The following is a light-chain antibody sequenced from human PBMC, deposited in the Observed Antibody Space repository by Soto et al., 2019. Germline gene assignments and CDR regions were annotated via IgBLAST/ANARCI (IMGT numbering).Light chain of an antibody. V-gene: IGLV1-47*01. J-gene: IGLJ2*01. CDR1: SSSIGSNY. Sequence: QSVLTQPPSASGTPGQRVTISCSGSSSSIGSNYVYWYRQFPGTAPKLLIHRDNQRPSGVPDRFAGSKSGSSASLAISGLRSEDEADYYCAAWDDSLTGVIVGGGTKVTVL. CDR2: RDN. CDR3: AAWDDSLTGVI.